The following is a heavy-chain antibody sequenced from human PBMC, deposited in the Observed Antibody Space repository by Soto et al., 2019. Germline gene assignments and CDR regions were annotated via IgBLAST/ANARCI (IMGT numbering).Heavy chain of an antibody. J-gene: IGHJ4*02. CDR2: IGTSGSYI. Sequence: GGSLRLFCAVSGFIFSRYSMNWVRQAPGKGLEWVSSIGTSGSYIYDTDSVKGRFTISRDNTKDSLYLQMNSLRAEDTAIYYCARGSAFIGLDYWGQGNPVTVS. CDR3: ARGSAFIGLDY. D-gene: IGHD1-26*01. CDR1: GFIFSRYS. V-gene: IGHV3-21*01.